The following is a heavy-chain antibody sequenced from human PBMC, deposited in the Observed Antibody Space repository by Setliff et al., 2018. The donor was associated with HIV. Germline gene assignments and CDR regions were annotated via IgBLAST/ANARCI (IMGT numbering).Heavy chain of an antibody. V-gene: IGHV4-59*12. CDR3: ARDFLRSGYFDS. D-gene: IGHD4-17*01. CDR1: GGSISNYY. J-gene: IGHJ4*02. Sequence: SETLSLTCTVSGGSISNYYWSWLRQPPGKGLEWIGYISYTGSTNYNPSLKSRVTISVDTSKNQFSLKLSSVTAADTAVYFCARDFLRSGYFDSWGQGKLVTVSS. CDR2: ISYTGST.